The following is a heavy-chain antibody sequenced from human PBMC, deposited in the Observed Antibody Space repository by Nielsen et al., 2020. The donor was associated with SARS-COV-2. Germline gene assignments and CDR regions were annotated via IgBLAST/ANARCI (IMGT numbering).Heavy chain of an antibody. J-gene: IGHJ4*02. Sequence: GESLKISCAASGFTFNSYAMSWVRQAPGKGLEWVSAITRSGGDTYYADPVKGRFTISRDNSKNTLYLQMSSLRAEDTAVYYCAKSPNGLAAVWGQGTLVTVSS. CDR3: AKSPNGLAAV. CDR2: ITRSGGDT. D-gene: IGHD6-13*01. CDR1: GFTFNSYA. V-gene: IGHV3-23*01.